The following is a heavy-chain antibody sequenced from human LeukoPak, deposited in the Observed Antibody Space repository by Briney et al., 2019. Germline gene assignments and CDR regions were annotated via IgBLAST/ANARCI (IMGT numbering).Heavy chain of an antibody. Sequence: SETLSLTCTVSGGSVSSGTYYWSWIRQPPGKGLEWIGYIYYSGSTNYNPSLKSRVTISVDTSKNQFSLKLNSVTAADTAVYYCARDRVRGNSNPFFDYWGQGTLVTVSS. CDR1: GGSVSSGTYY. CDR2: IYYSGST. D-gene: IGHD4-11*01. V-gene: IGHV4-61*01. J-gene: IGHJ4*02. CDR3: ARDRVRGNSNPFFDY.